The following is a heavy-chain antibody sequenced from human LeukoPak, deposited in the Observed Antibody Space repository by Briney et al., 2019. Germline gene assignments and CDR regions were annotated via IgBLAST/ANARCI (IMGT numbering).Heavy chain of an antibody. CDR2: IRWDSGTI. V-gene: IGHV3-9*01. J-gene: IGHJ4*02. D-gene: IGHD1-26*01. Sequence: TGRSLRLSCAASGFTFDDYAMHWVRQAPGKGLEWVSGIRWDSGTIGYADSVKGRFTISRDNAKNSLYLQMHSLRAEDTALYYCAKQYSGSYYSPLFFDYWGQGTLVTVSS. CDR1: GFTFDDYA. CDR3: AKQYSGSYYSPLFFDY.